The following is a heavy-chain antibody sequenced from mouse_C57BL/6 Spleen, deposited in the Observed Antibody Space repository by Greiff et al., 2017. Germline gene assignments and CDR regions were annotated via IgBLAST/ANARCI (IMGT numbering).Heavy chain of an antibody. J-gene: IGHJ4*01. CDR2: ISSGSSTI. V-gene: IGHV5-17*01. CDR1: GFTFSDYG. Sequence: EVKLMESGGGLVKPGGSLKLSCAASGFTFSDYGMHWVRQAPEKGLEWVAYISSGSSTIYYADTVKGRFTISRDNAKNTLFLQMTSLRSEDTAMYYCARDDYDGFYAMDYWSQGTSVTVSS. D-gene: IGHD2-4*01. CDR3: ARDDYDGFYAMDY.